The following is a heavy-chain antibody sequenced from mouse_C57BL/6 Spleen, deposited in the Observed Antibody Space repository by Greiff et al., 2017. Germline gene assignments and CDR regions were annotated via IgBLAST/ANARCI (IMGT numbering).Heavy chain of an antibody. CDR1: GYTFTSYW. CDR3: ARGDLYDGYYLYAMDY. V-gene: IGHV1-59*01. J-gene: IGHJ4*01. D-gene: IGHD2-3*01. Sequence: QVQLQQPGAELVKPGASVKLSCKASGYTFTSYWMHWVKQRPGQGLEWIGMIDPSDSYTNYNQKFKGKATLTVDTSSSTAYMQLSSLTSADSAVYYCARGDLYDGYYLYAMDYWGQGTSVTVSS. CDR2: IDPSDSYT.